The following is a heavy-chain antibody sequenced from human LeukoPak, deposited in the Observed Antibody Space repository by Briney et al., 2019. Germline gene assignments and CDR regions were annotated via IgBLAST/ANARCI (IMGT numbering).Heavy chain of an antibody. J-gene: IGHJ4*02. V-gene: IGHV1-18*01. D-gene: IGHD3-22*01. CDR1: GYTFSNYD. CDR2: ISGYTGDT. Sequence: ASVKVSCKTSGYTFSNYDIYWVRQAPGQGLECMGWISGYTGDTKYAQILQGRFTVTTDTSTSTAYMELRSLTYDDTAVYYCARDPPLFDSSGYYYIWGQGTLVTVSS. CDR3: ARDPPLFDSSGYYYI.